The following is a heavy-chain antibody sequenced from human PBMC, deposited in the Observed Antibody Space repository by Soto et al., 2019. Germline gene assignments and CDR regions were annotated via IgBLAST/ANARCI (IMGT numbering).Heavy chain of an antibody. CDR1: GDSVSSNSAA. Sequence: SQTLSLTCAISGDSVSSNSAAWNWIRQSPSRGLEWLGRTYYRSKWYNDYAVSVKSRITINPDTSKNQFSLQLNSVTPEDTAVYYCAREYYYDSSGYYYSSPRLAYWGQGTLVTVSS. CDR2: TYYRSKWYN. D-gene: IGHD3-22*01. V-gene: IGHV6-1*01. CDR3: AREYYYDSSGYYYSSPRLAY. J-gene: IGHJ4*02.